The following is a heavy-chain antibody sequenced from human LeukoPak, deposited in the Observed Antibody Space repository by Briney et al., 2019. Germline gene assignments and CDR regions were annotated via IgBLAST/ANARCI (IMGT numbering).Heavy chain of an antibody. D-gene: IGHD1-26*01. V-gene: IGHV4-30-4*01. CDR1: GGSISSGDYY. CDR3: ARWTPKVGGTPDYYYGMDV. Sequence: PSETLSLTCTVSGGSISSGDYYWSWIRQPPGKGLEWIGYIYYSGSTYYNPSLKSRVTISVDTSKNQFSLKLSSVTAADTAVYYCARWTPKVGGTPDYYYGMDVWGQGTTVTVSS. CDR2: IYYSGST. J-gene: IGHJ6*02.